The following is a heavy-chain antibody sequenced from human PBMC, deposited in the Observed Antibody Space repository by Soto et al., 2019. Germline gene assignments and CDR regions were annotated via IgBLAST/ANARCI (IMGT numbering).Heavy chain of an antibody. CDR1: GFTVSSNY. CDR2: IYSGGST. J-gene: IGHJ4*02. CDR3: SRSACVWGSYRLH. Sequence: EVQLVESGGGLIQPGGSLRLSCAASGFTVSSNYMSWVRQAPGKGLEWVSVIYSGGSTYYADSVKGRFTISRDNSKNTLYLLINSVRAEDTAVYYCSRSACVWGSYRLHWGQGTLVTVSS. V-gene: IGHV3-53*01. D-gene: IGHD3-16*02.